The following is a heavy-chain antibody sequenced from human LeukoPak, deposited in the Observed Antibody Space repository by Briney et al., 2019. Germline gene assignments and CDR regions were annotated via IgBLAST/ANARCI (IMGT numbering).Heavy chain of an antibody. CDR2: ISGSGGST. V-gene: IGHV3-23*01. CDR3: AKDRDSSGYYYFSEYFQH. Sequence: SGGSLRLSCAASGFTFSSYAMSWVRQAPGKGLEWVSAISGSGGSTYYADSVKGRFTISRDNSKNTLYLQMNSLRAEDTAVYYWAKDRDSSGYYYFSEYFQHWGQGTLVTVSS. CDR1: GFTFSSYA. J-gene: IGHJ1*01. D-gene: IGHD3-22*01.